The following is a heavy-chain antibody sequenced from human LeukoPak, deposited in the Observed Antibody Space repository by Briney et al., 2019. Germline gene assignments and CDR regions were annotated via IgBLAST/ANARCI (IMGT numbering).Heavy chain of an antibody. CDR2: ISPYTTKT. CDR1: GYTFISYV. V-gene: IGHV1-18*01. D-gene: IGHD1-26*01. CDR3: AREGGVGPTAPPDYYSYQMDV. J-gene: IGHJ6*03. Sequence: GASVKVSCKASGYTFISYVITWLRQAPGQGREWMGWISPYTTKTNYAQSLQGRVTMTTHTSTNTPYMELRSLRSDDTAVYYCAREGGVGPTAPPDYYSYQMDVWGKGTPVTVSS.